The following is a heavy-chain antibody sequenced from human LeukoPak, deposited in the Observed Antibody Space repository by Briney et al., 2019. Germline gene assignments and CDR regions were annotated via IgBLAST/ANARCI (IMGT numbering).Heavy chain of an antibody. Sequence: GGSLRLSCAASGFTFSSYSMNWVRQAPGKGLEWVSTISGDGTETFYADSVKGRFTISRDNSKNTHYLQMSSLRAEDTGIYYCAKGGHYSFFDYWGQGTLVTVSS. D-gene: IGHD4-11*01. V-gene: IGHV3-23*01. CDR3: AKGGHYSFFDY. J-gene: IGHJ4*02. CDR1: GFTFSSYS. CDR2: ISGDGTET.